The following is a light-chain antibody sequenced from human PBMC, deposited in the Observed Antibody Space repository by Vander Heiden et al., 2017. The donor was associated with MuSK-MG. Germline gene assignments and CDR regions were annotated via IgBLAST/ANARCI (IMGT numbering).Light chain of an antibody. V-gene: IGKV1-33*01. CDR2: DAS. Sequence: DIQMTQSPSSLSASVGDRVTITCQASQDISNYLNWYQQKPGKAPKLLIYDASNLVTRVPSTLTPSASLTDFTFTIISLHPEHLTTYYCQQEYTLPCSFPHGSNLGIK. CDR3: QQEYTLPCS. CDR1: QDISNY. J-gene: IGKJ2*04.